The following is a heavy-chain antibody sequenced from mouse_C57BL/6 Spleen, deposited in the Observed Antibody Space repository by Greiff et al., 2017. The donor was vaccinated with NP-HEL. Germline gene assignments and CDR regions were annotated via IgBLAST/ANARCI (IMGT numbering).Heavy chain of an antibody. V-gene: IGHV5-6*01. Sequence: EVQLVESGGDLVKPGGSLKLSCAASGFTFSSYGMSWVRQTPDKRLEWVATISSGGSYTYYPDSVKGRFTISRDNAKNTLYLQMSSLKSEDTAMYYCAQTFDYWGQGTTLTVSS. CDR2: ISSGGSYT. CDR3: AQTFDY. J-gene: IGHJ2*01. CDR1: GFTFSSYG.